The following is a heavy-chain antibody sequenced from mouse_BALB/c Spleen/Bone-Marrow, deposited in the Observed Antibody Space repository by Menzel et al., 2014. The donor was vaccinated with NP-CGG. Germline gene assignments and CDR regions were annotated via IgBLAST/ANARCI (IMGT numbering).Heavy chain of an antibody. D-gene: IGHD1-1*01. J-gene: IGHJ2*01. CDR2: INSNGGST. CDR3: ARDYYGSSDY. CDR1: GFTFSSYG. Sequence: EVQRVESGGGLVQPGGSLKLSCAASGFTFSSYGMSWVRQTPDKRLELVATINSNGGSTYYPDSVKGRFTISRDNAKNTLYLQMSSLKSEDTAMYYCARDYYGSSDYWGQGTTLIVSS. V-gene: IGHV5-6-3*01.